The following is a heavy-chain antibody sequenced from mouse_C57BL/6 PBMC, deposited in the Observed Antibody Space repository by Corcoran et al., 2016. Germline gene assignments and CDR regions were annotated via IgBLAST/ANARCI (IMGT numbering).Heavy chain of an antibody. CDR1: GYTFTDYY. D-gene: IGHD1-1*01. Sequence: EVQLQQSGPELVKPGASVKISCKASGYTFTDYYMNWVKQSHGKSLEWIGDINPNNGGTSYNQKFKGKATLTVDKSSSTAYMELRSLTSEDSAVYYCASSEELTNAMDYWGQGTSVTVSS. CDR3: ASSEELTNAMDY. J-gene: IGHJ4*01. CDR2: INPNNGGT. V-gene: IGHV1-26*01.